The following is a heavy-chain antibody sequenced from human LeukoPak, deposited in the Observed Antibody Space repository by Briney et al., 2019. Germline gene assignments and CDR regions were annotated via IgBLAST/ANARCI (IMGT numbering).Heavy chain of an antibody. CDR3: ATTEYDFWSGYHDY. V-gene: IGHV4-61*02. Sequence: PSQTLSLTCTVSGGSISSGSYYWSWIRQPAGKGLEWIGRIYTSGSTNYNPSLKSRVTISVDTSKSQFSLKLSSVTAADTAVYYCATTEYDFWSGYHDYWGQGTLVTVSS. D-gene: IGHD3-3*01. J-gene: IGHJ4*02. CDR2: IYTSGST. CDR1: GGSISSGSYY.